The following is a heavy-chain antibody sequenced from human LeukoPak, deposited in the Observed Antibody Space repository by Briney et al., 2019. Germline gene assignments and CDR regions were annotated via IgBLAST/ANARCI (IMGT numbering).Heavy chain of an antibody. CDR2: INFSGTT. CDR1: SGSIRSYY. CDR3: ARGSGALYYGMDV. J-gene: IGHJ6*02. Sequence: PSETLSLTCTVPSGSIRSYYWSWIRQPPGEGLEWIGYINFSGTTNYNPSLKSRVTISADTSKDQFSLKLTSVTAADTAVYYCARGSGALYYGMDVWGQGTTVNVSS. V-gene: IGHV4-59*01. D-gene: IGHD3-10*01.